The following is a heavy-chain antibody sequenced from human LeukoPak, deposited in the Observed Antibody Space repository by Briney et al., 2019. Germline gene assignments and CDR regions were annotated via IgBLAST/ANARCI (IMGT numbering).Heavy chain of an antibody. CDR3: ARVRGDYPDY. V-gene: IGHV3-66*02. D-gene: IGHD3-10*01. J-gene: IGHJ4*02. CDR1: GFTVSSNY. Sequence: GGSLRLSCAASGFTVSSNYMSWVRQAPGKGLEWVSVIYSGGSTYYADSVKGRYTISRDNSKNTLYLQMNSLRAEDTAVYYWARVRGDYPDYWGQGTLVTVSS. CDR2: IYSGGST.